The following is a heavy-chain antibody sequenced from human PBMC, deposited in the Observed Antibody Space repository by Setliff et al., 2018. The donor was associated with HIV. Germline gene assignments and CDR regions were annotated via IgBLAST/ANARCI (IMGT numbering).Heavy chain of an antibody. CDR2: IYYTGST. CDR3: ARGVARQVVIDRWFDP. Sequence: PSETLSLTCTVSGGSINNYYWSWIRQPPGKGLEWIGYIYYTGSTNYNPSLKSRVTISVDTSKNQFSLKLNSVTAADTAIYYCARGVARQVVIDRWFDPWGQGTPVTSPQ. J-gene: IGHJ5*02. CDR1: GGSINNYY. V-gene: IGHV4-59*12. D-gene: IGHD2-21*01.